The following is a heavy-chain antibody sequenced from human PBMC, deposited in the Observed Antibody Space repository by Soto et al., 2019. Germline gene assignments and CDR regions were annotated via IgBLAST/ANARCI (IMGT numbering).Heavy chain of an antibody. CDR2: INAGNGNT. J-gene: IGHJ5*02. D-gene: IGHD2-15*01. Sequence: QVQLVQSGAEVKKPGASVKVSCKASGSTFTSSAMHWVRQAPGQRLEWMGWINAGNGNTKYSQKFQGRVTITRDTSASTAYMELSSLRSEDTAVYFCAVVVAATNWFDLWGQGTLVTVSS. V-gene: IGHV1-3*01. CDR3: AVVVAATNWFDL. CDR1: GSTFTSSA.